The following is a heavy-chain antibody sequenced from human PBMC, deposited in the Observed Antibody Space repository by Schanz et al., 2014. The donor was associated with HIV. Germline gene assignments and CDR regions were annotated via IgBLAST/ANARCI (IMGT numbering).Heavy chain of an antibody. Sequence: VQLLESGGGLVQPGGSLRLSCAASGFLFSSYGMSWVRQAPGKGLEWVALIWYDGSNKYYADSVKARFTISRDNPKNTLYLQMNSLRAEDTAIYYCARSPDWAGTDAFDIWGQGTMVTVSS. V-gene: IGHV3-33*01. CDR3: ARSPDWAGTDAFDI. D-gene: IGHD6-19*01. CDR1: GFLFSSYG. CDR2: IWYDGSNK. J-gene: IGHJ3*02.